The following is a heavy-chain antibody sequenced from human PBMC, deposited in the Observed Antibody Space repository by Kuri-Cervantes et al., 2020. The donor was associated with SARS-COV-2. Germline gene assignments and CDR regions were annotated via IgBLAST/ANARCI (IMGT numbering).Heavy chain of an antibody. CDR3: ARPYYDPDYYYYYYMDV. Sequence: GSLRLSCTVSGGSISSYYWSWIRQPAGKGLEWIGRIYTSGSTNYNPSLKSRVTMSVDTSKNQFSLKLSSVTAADTAVYYCARPYYDPDYYYYYYMDVWGKGTTVTVSS. J-gene: IGHJ6*03. CDR2: IYTSGST. CDR1: GGSISSYY. V-gene: IGHV4-4*07. D-gene: IGHD3-3*01.